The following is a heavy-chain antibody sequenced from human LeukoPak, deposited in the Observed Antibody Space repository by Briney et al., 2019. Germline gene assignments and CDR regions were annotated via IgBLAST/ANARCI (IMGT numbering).Heavy chain of an antibody. CDR1: GGCFSGYY. D-gene: IGHD1-7*01. V-gene: IGHV4-34*01. Sequence: PSETLSLTRPVYGGCFSGYYWSWIGQAPGKGLAWIGEINHSGSTNYNPSLNSRVTISIYTSKNQFSLRLGSVTSSDTAVYYCARVPRRTYYYMDVWGKGTTVTVSS. J-gene: IGHJ6*03. CDR2: INHSGST. CDR3: ARVPRRTYYYMDV.